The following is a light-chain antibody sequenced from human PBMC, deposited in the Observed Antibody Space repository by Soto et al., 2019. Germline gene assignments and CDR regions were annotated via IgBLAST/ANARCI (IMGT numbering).Light chain of an antibody. CDR1: QSITYSY. CDR2: GES. J-gene: IGKJ2*01. Sequence: IVLTQSPGTLSLSPGERATLSCRASQSITYSYLAWYQQRPGQAPRLLVYGESSRATGIPDRFSGSGSGTDFPVIISRLEPEGSAVYYCQQYWRSPYPLGRETKLRI. V-gene: IGKV3-20*01. CDR3: QQYWRSPYP.